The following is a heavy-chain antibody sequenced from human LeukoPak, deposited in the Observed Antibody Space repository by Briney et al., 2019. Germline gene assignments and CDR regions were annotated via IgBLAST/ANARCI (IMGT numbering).Heavy chain of an antibody. V-gene: IGHV3-30*01. CDR3: ARDYYDSSGYYYVY. Sequence: GGSLRLSCAASGFTFSSYAMHWVRQAPGKGLEWVAVISYDGSNKYYADSVKGRFTISRDNSENTLYLQMNSLRAEDTAVYYCARDYYDSSGYYYVYWGQGTLVTVSS. J-gene: IGHJ4*02. D-gene: IGHD3-22*01. CDR1: GFTFSSYA. CDR2: ISYDGSNK.